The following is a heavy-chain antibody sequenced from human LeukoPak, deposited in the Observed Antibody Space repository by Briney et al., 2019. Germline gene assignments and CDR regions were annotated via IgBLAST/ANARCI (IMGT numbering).Heavy chain of an antibody. CDR1: GGSFSGYY. J-gene: IGHJ4*02. D-gene: IGHD3-16*02. Sequence: SETLSLTCAVYGGSFSGYYWSWIRQPPGKGLEWIGEINHSGSTNYNPSLKSRVTISVDTSKNQFSLKLSSVTDAETAVYYCARGPSNYDYVWGSYRSAQLDYWGQGTLVTVSS. V-gene: IGHV4-34*01. CDR2: INHSGST. CDR3: ARGPSNYDYVWGSYRSAQLDY.